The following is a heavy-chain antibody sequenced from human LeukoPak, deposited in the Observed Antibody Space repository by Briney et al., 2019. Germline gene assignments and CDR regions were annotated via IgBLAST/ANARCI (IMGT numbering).Heavy chain of an antibody. V-gene: IGHV3-49*04. CDR2: ITSKPFGETS. D-gene: IGHD3/OR15-3a*01. J-gene: IGHJ4*02. Sequence: GGSLRLSCVGSGFTFSSYWMSWVRQAPGKGLEWIGFITSKPFGETSHYAASVSGRFTFSRDDSKSIAYLQMNSLKTEDTAVYYCARHDGMILPVWGQGTLVTVSS. CDR3: ARHDGMILPV. CDR1: GFTFSSYW.